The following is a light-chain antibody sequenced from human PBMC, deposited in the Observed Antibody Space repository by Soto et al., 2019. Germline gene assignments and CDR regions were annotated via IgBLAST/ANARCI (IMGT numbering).Light chain of an antibody. CDR1: SSDVGGYNY. Sequence: QSVLTQPASVSGSPGQSITISCTGTSSDVGGYNYVSWYQQHPGKAPKLMIYGVSNRPSGISIRFSGSKSGNTASLTISGLQAEDEADYYCSSYTSANTLVFGGGTKLTVL. J-gene: IGLJ2*01. CDR2: GVS. V-gene: IGLV2-14*01. CDR3: SSYTSANTLV.